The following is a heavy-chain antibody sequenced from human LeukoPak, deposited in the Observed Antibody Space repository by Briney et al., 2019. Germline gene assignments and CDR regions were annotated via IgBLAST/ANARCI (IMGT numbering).Heavy chain of an antibody. CDR2: IYPGDSDT. V-gene: IGHV5-51*01. Sequence: GESLKISCKGSGYSFTSYWIGWVRQMPGKGLEWMGIIYPGDSDTRYSPSFQGQVTISADKSISTAYLQWSSLKASDTAMYYCARPVGPTHGGTMTYAFDIWGQGTMVTVSS. D-gene: IGHD3-22*01. J-gene: IGHJ3*02. CDR1: GYSFTSYW. CDR3: ARPVGPTHGGTMTYAFDI.